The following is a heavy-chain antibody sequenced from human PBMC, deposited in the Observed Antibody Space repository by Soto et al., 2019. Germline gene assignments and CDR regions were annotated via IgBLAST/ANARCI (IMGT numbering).Heavy chain of an antibody. CDR3: ARERPDGCRLDP. CDR1: GGSISSGDYY. Sequence: SVTLSVTCTVAGGSISSGDYYWSWNRQPPGKGLEWIGYIYYSGSTYYNPSLKSRVTISVDTSKNQFSLKLSSVTAADTAVYYCARERPDGCRLDPWGQGTLVTVSS. CDR2: IYYSGST. V-gene: IGHV4-30-4*01. J-gene: IGHJ5*02. D-gene: IGHD6-19*01.